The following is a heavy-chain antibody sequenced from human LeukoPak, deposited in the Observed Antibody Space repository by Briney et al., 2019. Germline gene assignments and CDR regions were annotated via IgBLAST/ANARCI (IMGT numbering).Heavy chain of an antibody. CDR3: ARAIRSSGWYDY. Sequence: SETLSLTCTLSGDSVSNYYWTWVRHPPGPGLEWVGYIYYSGSTNYHPSLKSRVTISVDTSKNQFSLKLSSVTAADTAVYYCARAIRSSGWYDYWGQGTLVTVSS. V-gene: IGHV4-59*02. J-gene: IGHJ4*02. CDR2: IYYSGST. D-gene: IGHD6-19*01. CDR1: GDSVSNYY.